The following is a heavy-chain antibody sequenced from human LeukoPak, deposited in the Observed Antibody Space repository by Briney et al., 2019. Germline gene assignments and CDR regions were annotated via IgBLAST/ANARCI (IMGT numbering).Heavy chain of an antibody. Sequence: GGSLRLSCAAFGFTVITNDMTWVRQAPGKGLEWVSVLYSDGNTKYADSVQGRFTISRDNSKNTLYLEMNSLSPDDTAVYYCARGVEPPAANTLAYWGQGTLVTVSS. D-gene: IGHD2-2*01. CDR2: LYSDGNT. CDR3: ARGVEPPAANTLAY. J-gene: IGHJ4*02. CDR1: GFTVITND. V-gene: IGHV3-53*01.